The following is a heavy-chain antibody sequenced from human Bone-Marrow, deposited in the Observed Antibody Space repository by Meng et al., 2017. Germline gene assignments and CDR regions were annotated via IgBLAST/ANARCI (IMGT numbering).Heavy chain of an antibody. Sequence: QGPLVQSGVEVKKPGASVKVSCEASGYTLSSDGFSWVRQAPGQGLEWMGWINAYNGNTDYAQKFQGRVTMTTDTSTSTAYMELRSLRSDDTAVYYCATRGNPYLNCWGQGTLVTVSS. J-gene: IGHJ4*02. CDR2: INAYNGNT. CDR3: ATRGNPYLNC. CDR1: GYTLSSDG. V-gene: IGHV1-18*01.